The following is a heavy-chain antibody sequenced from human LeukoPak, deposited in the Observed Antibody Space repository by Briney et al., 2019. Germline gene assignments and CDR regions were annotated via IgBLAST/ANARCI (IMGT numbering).Heavy chain of an antibody. D-gene: IGHD5-24*01. CDR2: IYYSGST. J-gene: IGHJ3*02. CDR1: GGSISSYY. CDR3: ARLSNNYLDAFDI. Sequence: SETLSLTCTVSGGSISSYYWSWIRQPPGKGLEWIGYIYYSGSTNYNPSLKSRVTISVDTSKNQFSLKLSSVTAADTAVYYCARLSNNYLDAFDIWGQETMVTVSS. V-gene: IGHV4-59*01.